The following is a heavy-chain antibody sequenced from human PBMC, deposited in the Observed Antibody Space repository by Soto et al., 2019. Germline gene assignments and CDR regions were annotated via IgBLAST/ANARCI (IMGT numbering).Heavy chain of an antibody. D-gene: IGHD2-21*02. J-gene: IGHJ4*02. CDR2: IFNSGDT. V-gene: IGHV4-61*01. CDR3: ARDQVYCGGDCFLD. Sequence: PSETLSLTCTVSGDSVSGTNYFWSWIRQSPGKGLEWIGYIFNSGDTNYNPPFKSRVTISVDTSRNQFSLKLTSVTAADTAVYFCARDQVYCGGDCFLDWGQGTRVTVSS. CDR1: GDSVSGTNYF.